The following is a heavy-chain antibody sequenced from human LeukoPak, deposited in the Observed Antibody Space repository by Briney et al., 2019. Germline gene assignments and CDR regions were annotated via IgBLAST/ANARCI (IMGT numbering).Heavy chain of an antibody. J-gene: IGHJ6*03. V-gene: IGHV3-7*01. CDR1: GFTFSSQW. CDR3: ARDHYFYYMDG. Sequence: GGSLRLSCVASGFTFSSQWMSWVRQAPGKGLEWVANVNQGGTEKYYGDSVKGRFTISRDNAENSLYLQMNSLRAEDTAVYYCARDHYFYYMDGWGKGTTVTVSS. CDR2: VNQGGTEK.